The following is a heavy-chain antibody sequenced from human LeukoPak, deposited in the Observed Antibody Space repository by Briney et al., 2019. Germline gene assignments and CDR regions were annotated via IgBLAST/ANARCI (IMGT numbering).Heavy chain of an antibody. CDR3: AKDGSSSFDY. V-gene: IGHV3-23*01. CDR1: GFTFSSYA. Sequence: PGGSLRLSCAVSGFTFSSYAMSWVRQTPGKGLEWVSAISGSGGSTYYADSVKGRFTISRDNSKNTLYLQMNSLRAEDTAVYYCAKDGSSSFDYWGQGTLVTVSS. CDR2: ISGSGGST. D-gene: IGHD6-6*01. J-gene: IGHJ4*02.